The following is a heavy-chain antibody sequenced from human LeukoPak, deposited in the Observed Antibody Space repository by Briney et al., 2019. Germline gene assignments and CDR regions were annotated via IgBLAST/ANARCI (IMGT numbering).Heavy chain of an antibody. CDR1: GYTFTGYY. CDR2: ISAYNGNT. Sequence: ASVKVSCKASGYTFTGYYMHWVRQAPGQGLEWMGWISAYNGNTNYAQKLQGRVTMTTDTSKSTAYMELRSLRSDDTAVYYCARVSVGATGAFDIWGQGTMVTVSS. CDR3: ARVSVGATGAFDI. D-gene: IGHD1-26*01. J-gene: IGHJ3*02. V-gene: IGHV1-18*04.